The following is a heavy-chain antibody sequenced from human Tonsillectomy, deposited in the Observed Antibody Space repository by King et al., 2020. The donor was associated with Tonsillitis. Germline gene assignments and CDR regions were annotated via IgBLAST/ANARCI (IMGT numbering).Heavy chain of an antibody. V-gene: IGHV1-18*01. CDR3: ATDYFASSGYYPD. J-gene: IGHJ4*02. Sequence: QLVQSGAEVKKPGASVKVSCQASGYSFTRYGISWVRQAPGKGLEWMGCISAYNGNTNYAQKLQGRVTMTTDTSTSTAYMELRSLRSDDTAVYYCATDYFASSGYYPDWGQGTLVTVSS. D-gene: IGHD3-22*01. CDR1: GYSFTRYG. CDR2: ISAYNGNT.